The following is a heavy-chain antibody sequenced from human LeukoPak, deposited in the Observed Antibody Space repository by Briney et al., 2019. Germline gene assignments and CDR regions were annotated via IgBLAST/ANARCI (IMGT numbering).Heavy chain of an antibody. J-gene: IGHJ4*02. D-gene: IGHD6-13*01. CDR1: GGSISSPNW. CDR3: ARVIAAGTFDY. Sequence: PSGTLSLTCAVSGGSISSPNWWSWVRQPPRKGLEWIGEIYHTGTTNYNPSLKSRVTISVDTSKNQFSLKLSSVTAADTAVYYCARVIAAGTFDYWGQGTLVTVSS. V-gene: IGHV4-4*02. CDR2: IYHTGTT.